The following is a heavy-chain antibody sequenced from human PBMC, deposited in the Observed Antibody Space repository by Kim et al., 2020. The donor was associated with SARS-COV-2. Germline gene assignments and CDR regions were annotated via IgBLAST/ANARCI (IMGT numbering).Heavy chain of an antibody. Sequence: GGSLRLSCEASGVSIRNFGMHWVRQAPGKGLEWVAGIWHDGSNDAYAASVKGRFTISRDNFKETLYLQMSGLRAEDTAVYYCARNWAALISDYGMGAWGRGTTVSVTS. CDR3: ARNWAALISDYGMGA. J-gene: IGHJ6*02. V-gene: IGHV3-33*03. CDR2: IWHDGSND. CDR1: GVSIRNFG. D-gene: IGHD6-6*01.